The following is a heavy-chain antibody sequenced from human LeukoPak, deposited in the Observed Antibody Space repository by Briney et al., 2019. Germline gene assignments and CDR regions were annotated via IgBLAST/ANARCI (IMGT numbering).Heavy chain of an antibody. CDR3: ASGGDRWELPII. CDR1: GFTFSSYW. D-gene: IGHD1-26*01. V-gene: IGHV3-48*03. J-gene: IGHJ3*02. Sequence: RGSLRLSCAASGFTFSSYWMHWVRQAPGKGLEWVSYISSGGRTKYYADSVRGRLTTSRDNAKSSLSLQMDSLRAEDTAVYYCASGGDRWELPIIWGRGTMVIVSS. CDR2: ISSGGRTK.